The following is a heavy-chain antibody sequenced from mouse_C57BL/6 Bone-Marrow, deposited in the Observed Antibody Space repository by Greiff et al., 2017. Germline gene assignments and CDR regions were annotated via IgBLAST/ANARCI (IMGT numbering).Heavy chain of an antibody. Sequence: LEESGAELARPGASVKLSCKASGYTFTSYGISWVKQRTGQGLEWIGEIYPRSGNTYYNEKFKGKATLTADKSSSTAYVELRCLPSEDSAVYFCARDGYYFLDYGMNWWSQGTSFTV. V-gene: IGHV1-81*01. CDR2: IYPRSGNT. CDR1: GYTFTSYG. D-gene: IGHD2-3*01. CDR3: ARDGYYFLDYGMNW. J-gene: IGHJ4*01.